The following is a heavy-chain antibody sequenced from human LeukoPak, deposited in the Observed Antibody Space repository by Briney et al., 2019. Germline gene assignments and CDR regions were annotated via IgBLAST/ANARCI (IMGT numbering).Heavy chain of an antibody. CDR1: GGSISSSDW. CDR2: IYHGGST. J-gene: IGHJ4*02. CDR3: ARDLHDILTGYPD. V-gene: IGHV4-4*02. Sequence: PSGTLSLTCAVSGGSISSSDWWSWVRAPPGKGLQWIEAIYHGGSTNYNPSLKSRVTISVDKSKNQFSLKLSSVTAADTAVYYCARDLHDILTGYPDWGQGTLVTAAS. D-gene: IGHD3-9*01.